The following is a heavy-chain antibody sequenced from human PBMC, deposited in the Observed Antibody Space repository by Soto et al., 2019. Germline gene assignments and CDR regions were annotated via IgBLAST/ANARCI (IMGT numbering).Heavy chain of an antibody. D-gene: IGHD4-17*01. CDR1: GGSISSGDYY. CDR2: IYYSGST. Sequence: QVQLQESGPGLVKPSQTLSLTCTVSGGSISSGDYYWSWIRQPPGKGLEWIGYIYYSGSTYYNPSLKSRVTISVDTSKNQFSMKVSSVTAADTAVYYCARGDGRMTTVTTYFRHFDYWGQGTLVTVSS. CDR3: ARGDGRMTTVTTYFRHFDY. V-gene: IGHV4-30-4*01. J-gene: IGHJ4*02.